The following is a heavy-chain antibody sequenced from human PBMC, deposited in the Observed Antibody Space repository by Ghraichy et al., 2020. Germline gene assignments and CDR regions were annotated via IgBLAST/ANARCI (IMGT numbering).Heavy chain of an antibody. J-gene: IGHJ4*02. V-gene: IGHV3-64D*06. CDR3: GAAYTSGRDY. CDR2: IDNNGGTT. D-gene: IGHD6-19*01. Sequence: GGSLRLSCSASGFTFSSYTKHWVRQAPGKGLEYVSKIDNNGGTTYYADSVKGRFTISRDNSQNTLYLHMSSLRAEDTAVYYCGAAYTSGRDYWGQGTLVTVSS. CDR1: GFTFSSYT.